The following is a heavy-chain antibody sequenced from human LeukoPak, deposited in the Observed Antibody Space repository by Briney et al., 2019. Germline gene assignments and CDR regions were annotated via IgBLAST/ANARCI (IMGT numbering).Heavy chain of an antibody. V-gene: IGHV1-2*06. CDR1: GYTFTGYY. CDR2: MNPNSGGT. D-gene: IGHD3-16*01. Sequence: ASVKVSCKTSGYTFTGYYVHWVRQAPGQGLEWLGRMNPNSGGTNYPQNFQGRVTMTRDTSISTAYMELSSLRSDDTAVYYCVPRGDGGFDYWGQGTLVIVSS. J-gene: IGHJ4*02. CDR3: VPRGDGGFDY.